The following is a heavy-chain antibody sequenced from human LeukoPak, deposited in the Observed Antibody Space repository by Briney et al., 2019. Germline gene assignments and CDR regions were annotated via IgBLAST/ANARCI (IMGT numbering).Heavy chain of an antibody. D-gene: IGHD2-2*01. Sequence: SETLSLTCAVYGGSFSDYYWTWIRQPPGRGLEWIGEINDGERTNYNPSLKSRVTISIDTPKNHFSLKLSSVTAADTAVYYCARGFKYQLRQGRYYYYYMDVWGKGTTVTVSS. V-gene: IGHV4-34*01. CDR3: ARGFKYQLRQGRYYYYYMDV. CDR2: INDGERT. J-gene: IGHJ6*03. CDR1: GGSFSDYY.